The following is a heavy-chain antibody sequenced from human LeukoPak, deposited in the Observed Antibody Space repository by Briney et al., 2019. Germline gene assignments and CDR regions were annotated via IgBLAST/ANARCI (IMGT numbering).Heavy chain of an antibody. V-gene: IGHV1-69*05. CDR2: IIPIFGTA. J-gene: IGHJ2*01. CDR3: AARYYYDSSGYYPLGYFDL. Sequence: SVKVSCKASGGTFSRYAISWVRQAPGQGLEWMGGIIPIFGTANYAQKFQGRVTITTDESTSTAYMELSSLRSEDTAVYYCAARYYYDSSGYYPLGYFDLWGRGTLVTVSS. CDR1: GGTFSRYA. D-gene: IGHD3-22*01.